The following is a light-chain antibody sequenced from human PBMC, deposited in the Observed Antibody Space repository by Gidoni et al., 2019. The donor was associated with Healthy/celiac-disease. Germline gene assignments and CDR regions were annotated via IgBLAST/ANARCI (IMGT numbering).Light chain of an antibody. CDR3: QQYDNLPPLT. CDR2: DAS. J-gene: IGKJ4*02. Sequence: DIQMTQSPASLSASVGDRVTITCRASQDISNYLTWYQQKPGKAPKLLIYDASNLETGVPSRFSGSGSGTEFTVTISSLQPEDIATYYCQQYDNLPPLTFGGXTKVEIK. CDR1: QDISNY. V-gene: IGKV1-33*01.